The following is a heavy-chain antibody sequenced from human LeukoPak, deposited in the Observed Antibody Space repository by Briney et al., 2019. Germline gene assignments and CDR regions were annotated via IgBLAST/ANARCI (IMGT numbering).Heavy chain of an antibody. CDR1: GYSFTRYW. CDR3: VRRPQGSSSNYFDY. V-gene: IGHV5-51*01. D-gene: IGHD2-15*01. J-gene: IGHJ4*02. Sequence: GDSLKISCQAFGYSFTRYWIGWVRQMPGKGLEWMGIIYPTFSETKFSPSFQGQVTMSVDKSISAAYLQWSSLKASDTAMYFCVRRPQGSSSNYFDYWGQGTRVTVSS. CDR2: IYPTFSET.